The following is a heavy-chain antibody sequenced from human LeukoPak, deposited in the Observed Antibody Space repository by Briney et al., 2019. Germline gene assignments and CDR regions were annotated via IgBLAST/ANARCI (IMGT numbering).Heavy chain of an antibody. V-gene: IGHV3-23*01. J-gene: IGHJ5*02. CDR2: ISGSGGST. Sequence: QSGGSLRLSCAASGFTFSSYAMSWVRQAPGKGLEWVSAISGSGGSTYYADSVKGRFTISRDNSKNTLYLQMNSLGAEDTAVYYCARHQGSGSYNSPFDPWGQGTLVTVSS. CDR3: ARHQGSGSYNSPFDP. D-gene: IGHD3-10*01. CDR1: GFTFSSYA.